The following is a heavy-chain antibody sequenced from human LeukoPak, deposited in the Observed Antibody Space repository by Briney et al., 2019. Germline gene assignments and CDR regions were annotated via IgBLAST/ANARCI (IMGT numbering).Heavy chain of an antibody. J-gene: IGHJ4*02. CDR1: GFTFSSYE. CDR2: ISSGGTTI. D-gene: IGHD3-10*01. V-gene: IGHV3-48*03. Sequence: PGGSLCLSCAASGFTFSSYEMNWVRQAPGKGLEWVSHISSGGTTIYYADSVKGRFTISRDNAKNSLYLQMNGLRAEDTAVYYCAKSFMDWCQGTLVTVSS. CDR3: AKSFMD.